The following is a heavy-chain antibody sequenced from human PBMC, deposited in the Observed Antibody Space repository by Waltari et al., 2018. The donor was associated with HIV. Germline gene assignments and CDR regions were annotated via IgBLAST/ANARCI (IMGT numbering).Heavy chain of an antibody. V-gene: IGHV4-59*11. CDR1: GSDSMRSHY. J-gene: IGHJ3*01. CDR3: ARGNCGTTGNWLLLAFAFDS. Sequence: VQLQESGPGLLKPSETLSLTCSVSGSDSMRSHYWSWIRQSPGGGLQWIGYIYYSSSATFNSGSTYYDPSLQSRVTISLNKSRRQFSLKLASVTAADTAIYYCARGNCGTTGNWLLLAFAFDSWGQGKLVAVSS. CDR2: IYYSSSATFNSGST. D-gene: IGHD2-21*01.